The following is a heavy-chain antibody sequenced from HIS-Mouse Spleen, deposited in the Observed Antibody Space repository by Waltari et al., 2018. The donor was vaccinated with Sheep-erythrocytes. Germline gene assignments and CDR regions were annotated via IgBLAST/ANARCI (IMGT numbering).Heavy chain of an antibody. CDR2: ISWNSGSI. CDR1: GLSFVDYS. CDR3: AKDISRNIVVVPAAVGDY. Sequence: VQLVASGGGLVQPGRSMSLSCAAFGLSFVDYSRHWVRQAPGKGLEWVSGISWNSGSIGYADSVKGRFTISRDNAKNSLYLQMNSLRAEDTALYYCAKDISRNIVVVPAAVGDYWGQGTLVTVSS. J-gene: IGHJ4*02. V-gene: IGHV3-9*01. D-gene: IGHD2-2*01.